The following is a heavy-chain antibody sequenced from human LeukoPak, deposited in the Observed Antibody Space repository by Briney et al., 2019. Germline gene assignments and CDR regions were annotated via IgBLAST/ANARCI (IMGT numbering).Heavy chain of an antibody. CDR3: ARESTHIVVVTAIYDRWFDP. V-gene: IGHV4-39*07. CDR2: IYYSGST. CDR1: GGSISSSSYY. J-gene: IGHJ5*02. Sequence: SETLSLTCTVSGGSISSSSYYWGWIRQPPGKGLEWIGSIYYSGSTYYNPSLKSRVTISVDTSKNQFSLKLSSVTAADTAVYYCARESTHIVVVTAIYDRWFDPWGQGTLVTVSS. D-gene: IGHD2-21*02.